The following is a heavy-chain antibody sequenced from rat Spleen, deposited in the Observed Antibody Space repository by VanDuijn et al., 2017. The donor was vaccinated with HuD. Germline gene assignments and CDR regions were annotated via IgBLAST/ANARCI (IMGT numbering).Heavy chain of an antibody. Sequence: EVQLVESGGGLVQPGRSLKLSCAASGFTFSDYNMAWVRQAPKKGLEWVATIIYDGSRTYYRDSVKGRFTISRDNAKSTLYLQMDSLRSEDTATYYCATHAQLQYFDYWGQGVMVTVSS. CDR3: ATHAQLQYFDY. D-gene: IGHD1-10*01. V-gene: IGHV5S10*01. CDR2: IIYDGSRT. J-gene: IGHJ2*01. CDR1: GFTFSDYN.